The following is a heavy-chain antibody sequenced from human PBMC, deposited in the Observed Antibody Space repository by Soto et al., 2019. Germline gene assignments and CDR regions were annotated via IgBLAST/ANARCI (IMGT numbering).Heavy chain of an antibody. J-gene: IGHJ6*03. Sequence: GGSLRLSCAASGFTFSSYSMNWVRQAPGKGLEWVSSISSSSSYIYYADSVKGRFTISRDNAKNSLYLQMNSLRAEDTAVYYCARYTPYYDSSGYHHPEVYYYYMDVWGKGTTVTVSS. D-gene: IGHD3-22*01. CDR2: ISSSSSYI. CDR3: ARYTPYYDSSGYHHPEVYYYYMDV. V-gene: IGHV3-21*01. CDR1: GFTFSSYS.